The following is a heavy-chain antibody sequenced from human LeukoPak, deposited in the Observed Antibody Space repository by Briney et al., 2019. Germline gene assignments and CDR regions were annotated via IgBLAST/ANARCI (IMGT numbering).Heavy chain of an antibody. CDR1: GFTFSSYS. CDR3: ARDQSGTGRDWFDP. Sequence: GGSLRLSCAASGFTFSSYSMNWVRQAPGKGLEWVSSISSSSSYIYYADSVKGRFTISRDNAKNSLYLQMNSLRAEDTAVYYCARDQSGTGRDWFDPWGQGTLVTVSS. J-gene: IGHJ5*02. CDR2: ISSSSSYI. V-gene: IGHV3-21*01. D-gene: IGHD1-1*01.